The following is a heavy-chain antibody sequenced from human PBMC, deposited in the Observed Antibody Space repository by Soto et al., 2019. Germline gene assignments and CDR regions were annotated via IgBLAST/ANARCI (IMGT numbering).Heavy chain of an antibody. CDR2: IYSGGST. J-gene: IGHJ4*02. CDR1: GFTVSSNY. Sequence: HPGGSLRLSCAASGFTVSSNYMSWVRQAPGKGLEWVSVIYSGGSTYYADSVKGRFTISRDNSKNTLYLQMNSLRAEDTAVYYCARAQHSVVAFDYWGQGTLVTVSS. D-gene: IGHD2-15*01. V-gene: IGHV3-66*01. CDR3: ARAQHSVVAFDY.